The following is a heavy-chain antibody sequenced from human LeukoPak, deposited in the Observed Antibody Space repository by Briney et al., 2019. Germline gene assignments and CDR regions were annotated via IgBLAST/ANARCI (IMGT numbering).Heavy chain of an antibody. D-gene: IGHD1-1*01. CDR3: AADTTKDNWNDDGTPFDY. V-gene: IGHV1-58*01. J-gene: IGHJ4*02. CDR1: GFTFTSSA. CDR2: IVVGSGNT. Sequence: ASVKVSCKASGFTFTSSAVQSVRQARGQRLEWIGWIVVGSGNTNYAQKFQERVTITRDMSTSTAYMELSSLRSEDTAVYYCAADTTKDNWNDDGTPFDYWGQGTLVTVSS.